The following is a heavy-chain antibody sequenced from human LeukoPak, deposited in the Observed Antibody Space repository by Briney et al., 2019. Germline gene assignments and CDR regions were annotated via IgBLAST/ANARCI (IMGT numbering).Heavy chain of an antibody. Sequence: GGSLRLSCAASGFTFSSYAMHWVRQAPGKGLEYVSAISSNGGSTYYANSVKGRFPISRDNSKNTLYLQMGSLRAEDMAVYYCARSSPEGITGTTYGRLFDYWGQGTLVTVSS. J-gene: IGHJ4*02. V-gene: IGHV3-64*01. CDR2: ISSNGGST. CDR1: GFTFSSYA. CDR3: ARSSPEGITGTTYGRLFDY. D-gene: IGHD1-7*01.